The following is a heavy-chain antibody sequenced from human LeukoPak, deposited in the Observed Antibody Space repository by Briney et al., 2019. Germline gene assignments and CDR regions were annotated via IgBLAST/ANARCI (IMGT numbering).Heavy chain of an antibody. V-gene: IGHV3-48*03. CDR1: GFTFSSYE. CDR2: ISESGSPI. D-gene: IGHD4-23*01. CDR3: ARSSRELRGYAPWEAMPPFDY. Sequence: HPGGSLRLSCVASGFTFSSYEMNWVRQAPGKGLEWVSYISESGSPIYNADSVKGRFTISRDNSKNSLYLQMDSLRAEDTAVYYCARSSRELRGYAPWEAMPPFDYWGQGTLVTVSS. J-gene: IGHJ4*02.